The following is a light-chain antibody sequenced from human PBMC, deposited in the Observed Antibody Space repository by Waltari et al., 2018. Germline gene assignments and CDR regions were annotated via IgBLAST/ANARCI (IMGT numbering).Light chain of an antibody. V-gene: IGKV3-20*01. CDR2: GAS. CDR3: QQYGSSVMYT. J-gene: IGKJ2*01. Sequence: VLTQSPGNLSLSPGERATLSCRASQSLTKRYLAWYQQKPGQAPRLLIYGASSRAAGIPDRFSGSGSGTDFTLTISRLEPDDFAVYYCQQYGSSVMYTFGQGTKLEIK. CDR1: QSLTKRY.